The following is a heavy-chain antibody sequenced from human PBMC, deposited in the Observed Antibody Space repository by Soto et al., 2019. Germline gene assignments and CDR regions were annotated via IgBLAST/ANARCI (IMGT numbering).Heavy chain of an antibody. Sequence: PGGSLRLPCAASECNCSSFAMSWVRQTPGKGLEWVSAISGSGGSTYYADSVKGRFTISRDNSKNTLYLQMNSLRAEDTAVYYCAKGNRRRTVTKASPYYYYYMDVWGKGTTVTVSS. V-gene: IGHV3-23*01. D-gene: IGHD4-4*01. CDR3: AKGNRRRTVTKASPYYYYYMDV. CDR1: ECNCSSFA. CDR2: ISGSGGST. J-gene: IGHJ6*03.